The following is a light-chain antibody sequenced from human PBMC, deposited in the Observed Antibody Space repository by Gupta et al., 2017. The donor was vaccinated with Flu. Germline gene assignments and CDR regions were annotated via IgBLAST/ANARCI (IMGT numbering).Light chain of an antibody. V-gene: IGLV2-14*01. J-gene: IGLJ2*01. Sequence: QSALTQPASASGSPGQSITISCTGTTSDVGGYNSVSWYQQRPGTAPKLMIYDVSNRPSGISNRCSGSKSGNTASLTISGLQAEDEADYYCSSYTSGSTLVVAFGGGTKLTVL. CDR2: DVS. CDR1: TSDVGGYNS. CDR3: SSYTSGSTLVVA.